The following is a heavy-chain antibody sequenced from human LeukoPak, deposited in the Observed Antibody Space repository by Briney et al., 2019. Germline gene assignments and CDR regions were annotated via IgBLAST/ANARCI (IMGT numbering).Heavy chain of an antibody. J-gene: IGHJ4*02. Sequence: GGSLRLSCVASGFTYSHNGMHWVRQAPGKGLEWVAVISYDGSNKYYADSVKGRFTISRDNSKNTLYLQMNSLRAEDTAVYYCARDREGIAAAGNWWGQGTLVTVSS. V-gene: IGHV3-30*12. CDR2: ISYDGSNK. CDR3: ARDREGIAAAGNW. D-gene: IGHD6-13*01. CDR1: GFTYSHNG.